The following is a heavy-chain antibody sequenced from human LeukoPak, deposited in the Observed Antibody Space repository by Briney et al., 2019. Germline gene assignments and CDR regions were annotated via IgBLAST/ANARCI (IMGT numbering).Heavy chain of an antibody. J-gene: IGHJ4*02. CDR1: GFTFSSYT. Sequence: GGSLRLSCAASGFTFSSYTMNWVRLAPGKVLEWVSSISRSNIYKYYADSVKGRFTISRDNAKNSLYLQRNSMRAEDTAVYYCANSRYDSSGYYGIIGYWGQGTLVTVSS. V-gene: IGHV3-21*01. CDR3: ANSRYDSSGYYGIIGY. CDR2: ISRSNIYK. D-gene: IGHD3-22*01.